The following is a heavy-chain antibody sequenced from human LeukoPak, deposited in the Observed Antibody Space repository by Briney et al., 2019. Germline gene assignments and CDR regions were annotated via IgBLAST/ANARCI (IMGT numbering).Heavy chain of an antibody. CDR2: ISYDGSNK. CDR1: GFTFSGYG. J-gene: IGHJ3*02. CDR3: VFEGRADAFDI. D-gene: IGHD3-10*01. Sequence: GGSLGLSCAASGFTFSGYGMHWVRQAPGKGLEWVAVISYDGSNKYYADSVKGRFTISRDNSKNTLYLQMNSLRAEDTAVYYCVFEGRADAFDIWGQGTMVTVSS. V-gene: IGHV3-30*03.